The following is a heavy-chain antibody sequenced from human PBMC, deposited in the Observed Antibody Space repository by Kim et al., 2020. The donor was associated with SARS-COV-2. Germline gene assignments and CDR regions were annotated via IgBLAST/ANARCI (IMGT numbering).Heavy chain of an antibody. V-gene: IGHV3-23*01. J-gene: IGHJ4*02. CDR3: ANHMKKGLLWFGELSG. CDR1: GFTFSSYA. Sequence: GGSLRLSCAASGFTFSSYAMSWVRQAPGKGLEWVSAISGSGGSTYYADSVKGRFTISRDNSKNTLYLQMNSLRAEDTAVYYCANHMKKGLLWFGELSGWGQGTLVTVSS. CDR2: ISGSGGST. D-gene: IGHD3-10*01.